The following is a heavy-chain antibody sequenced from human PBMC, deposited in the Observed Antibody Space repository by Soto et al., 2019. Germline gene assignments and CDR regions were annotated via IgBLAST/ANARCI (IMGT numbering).Heavy chain of an antibody. CDR3: AKAPKAVWFGEKYYFDY. CDR2: ISYDGSNK. D-gene: IGHD3-10*01. CDR1: GFTFSSYG. V-gene: IGHV3-30*18. Sequence: GGSLRLSCAASGFTFSSYGMHWVRQAPGKGLEWVAVISYDGSNKYYADSVKGRFTISRDNSKNTLYLQMNSLRAEDTAVYYCAKAPKAVWFGEKYYFDYWGQGTLVTVSS. J-gene: IGHJ4*02.